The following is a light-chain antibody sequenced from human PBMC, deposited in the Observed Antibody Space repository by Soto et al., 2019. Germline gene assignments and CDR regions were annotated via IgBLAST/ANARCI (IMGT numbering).Light chain of an antibody. J-gene: IGKJ5*01. CDR2: AAP. CDR3: QQLKNYPLT. CDR1: QGISSY. Sequence: DIQMTQSPSSLSASVGDRVTITCRASQGISSYLAWYQQRAGKAPKFLMYAAPTLQSGVPSRFSGSGSGTEFALTISSLQPEDFATYYCQQLKNYPLTFGGGTRLEIK. V-gene: IGKV1-9*01.